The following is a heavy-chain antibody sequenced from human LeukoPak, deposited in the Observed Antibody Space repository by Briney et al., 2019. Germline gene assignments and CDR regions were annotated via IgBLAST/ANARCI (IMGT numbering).Heavy chain of an antibody. V-gene: IGHV4-59*01. Sequence: SETLSLTCTVSGGSISNYYWSWIRQPPGKGLEWIGYIYYSGSTNYNPSLKSRVTISVDTSKNQFSLKLSPVTAADTAVYYCAGSGEWLLDYWGQGTLVTVSS. CDR3: AGSGEWLLDY. CDR2: IYYSGST. CDR1: GGSISNYY. D-gene: IGHD5-12*01. J-gene: IGHJ4*02.